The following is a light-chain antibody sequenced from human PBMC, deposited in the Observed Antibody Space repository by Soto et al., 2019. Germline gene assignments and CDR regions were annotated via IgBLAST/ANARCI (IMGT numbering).Light chain of an antibody. Sequence: EIVLTQSPGTLSLSPGERATLSCRASQSISSSYLAWYQQKPGQAPRLLIYGASKRATGIPDRFSGSGSGTAFTLTISRLESEDLAVYYCQQYGSAPAWTFGKGTKVEIK. CDR3: QQYGSAPAWT. J-gene: IGKJ1*01. CDR1: QSISSSY. CDR2: GAS. V-gene: IGKV3-20*01.